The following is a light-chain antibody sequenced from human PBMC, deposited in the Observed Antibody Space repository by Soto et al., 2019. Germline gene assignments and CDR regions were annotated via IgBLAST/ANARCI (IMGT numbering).Light chain of an antibody. CDR3: AAWDDSLSAWV. V-gene: IGLV1-47*01. J-gene: IGLJ3*02. Sequence: QSVLTQPPSASGTPGQRFTISCSGGSYNIGKNLVYWYQQRPGTAPKLLIFKTDARPSGVPERFSGSNSGSSASLAISGLRSEDEADYFCAAWDDSLSAWVFGGGTKLTVL. CDR2: KTD. CDR1: SYNIGKNL.